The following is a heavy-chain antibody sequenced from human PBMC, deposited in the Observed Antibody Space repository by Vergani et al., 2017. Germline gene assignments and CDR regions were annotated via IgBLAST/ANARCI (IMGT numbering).Heavy chain of an antibody. CDR1: GFTFSSYG. CDR2: ISYDGSNK. V-gene: IGHV3-30*18. J-gene: IGHJ4*02. D-gene: IGHD6-13*01. Sequence: QVQLVESGGGVVQPGRSLRLSCAASGFTFSSYGMHWVRQAPGKGLEWVAVISYDGSNKYYADSVKGRFTISRDNSKNTLYLQMNSLRAEDTAVYYCSKGSGAGYSSSWLLFDYWGQGTLVTVSS. CDR3: SKGSGAGYSSSWLLFDY.